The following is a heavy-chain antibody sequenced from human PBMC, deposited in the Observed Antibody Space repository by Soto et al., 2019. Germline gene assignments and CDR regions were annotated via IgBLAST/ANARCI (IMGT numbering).Heavy chain of an antibody. CDR1: GYSFPSLD. J-gene: IGHJ4*02. D-gene: IGHD6-19*01. CDR3: ARGGSAGVDY. Sequence: AEVTVSCKASGYSFPSLDINWVRQTAVQGLEWMGWMQPSTGRTVYAQKFQARVTMTRDTSINTAYMELTTITSDDTGFYYCARGGSAGVDYWGQGTVVTVSS. V-gene: IGHV1-8*01. CDR2: MQPSTGRT.